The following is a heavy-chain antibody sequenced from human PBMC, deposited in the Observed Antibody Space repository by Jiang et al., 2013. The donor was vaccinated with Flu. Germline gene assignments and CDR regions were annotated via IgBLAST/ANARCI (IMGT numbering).Heavy chain of an antibody. D-gene: IGHD6-13*01. Sequence: VQLLESGGGVVQPGRSLRLSCAASGFTFSSYGMHWVRQAPGKGLEWVAVISYDGSNKYYADSVKGRFTISRDNSKNTLYLQMNSLRAEDTAVYYCAKDRRIAAAVTGYYGMDVVGPRA. CDR3: AKDRRIAAAVTGYYGMDV. V-gene: IGHV3-30*18. CDR2: ISYDGSNK. CDR1: GFTFSSYG. J-gene: IGHJ6*02.